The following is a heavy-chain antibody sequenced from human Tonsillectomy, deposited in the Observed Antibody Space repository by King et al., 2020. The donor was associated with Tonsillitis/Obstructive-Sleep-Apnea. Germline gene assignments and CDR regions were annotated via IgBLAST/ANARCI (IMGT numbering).Heavy chain of an antibody. Sequence: VQLVESGGGLVQPGGSLRLSCAASGFTFSSYEMNWVRQAPGKGLEWLSYISSSGTTIYYADSVKGRFTISRDNAKNSLYLQMNSLRAEDTAVYYCARAGYDFWSGSYSYYFDYWGQGTLVTVSS. CDR1: GFTFSSYE. V-gene: IGHV3-48*03. D-gene: IGHD3-3*01. CDR2: ISSSGTTI. CDR3: ARAGYDFWSGSYSYYFDY. J-gene: IGHJ4*02.